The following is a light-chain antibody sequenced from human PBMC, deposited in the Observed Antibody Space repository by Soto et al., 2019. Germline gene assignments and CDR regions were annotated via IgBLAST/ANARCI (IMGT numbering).Light chain of an antibody. CDR3: QTYNSAPLT. V-gene: IGKV1-27*01. CDR1: QEINNY. CDR2: GAS. Sequence: DIQITPSPSSLSASVGYRVTITCRASQEINNYLAWYQQKTGKVPKLLIYGASTLHPGVPSRFSGSGSGTDFTLTISRLQPGDVATYYCQTYNSAPLTFGGGTKVDIK. J-gene: IGKJ4*01.